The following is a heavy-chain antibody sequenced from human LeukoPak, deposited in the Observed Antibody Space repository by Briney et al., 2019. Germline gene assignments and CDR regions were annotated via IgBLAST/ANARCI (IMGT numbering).Heavy chain of an antibody. V-gene: IGHV3-9*01. CDR3: AKGPYGSGSYYTS. D-gene: IGHD3-10*01. CDR1: GFTFDDYA. J-gene: IGHJ5*02. Sequence: GGSLRLSCAASGFTFDDYAMHWVRQAPGPGLEWVSGISWNSGSIGYADSVKGRFTISRDNAKNSLYLQMNSLRAEDTALYYCAKGPYGSGSYYTSWGQGTLVTVSS. CDR2: ISWNSGSI.